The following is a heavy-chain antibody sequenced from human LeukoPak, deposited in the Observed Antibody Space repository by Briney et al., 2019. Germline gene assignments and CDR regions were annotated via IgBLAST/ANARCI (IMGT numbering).Heavy chain of an antibody. J-gene: IGHJ3*02. D-gene: IGHD1-26*01. CDR2: FEPEDGET. V-gene: IGHV1-24*01. Sequence: ASVKVSCKVSGYTLTELSMHWVRQPPGKGLEWMGGFEPEDGETIYAQKFQGRVTMTEDTSTDTAYMELSSLRSEDTAVYYCATSTRTSGSYFDAFDIWGQGTMVTVSS. CDR1: GYTLTELS. CDR3: ATSTRTSGSYFDAFDI.